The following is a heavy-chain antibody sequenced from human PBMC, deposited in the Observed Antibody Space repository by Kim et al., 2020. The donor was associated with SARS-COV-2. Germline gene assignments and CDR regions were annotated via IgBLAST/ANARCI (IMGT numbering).Heavy chain of an antibody. J-gene: IGHJ4*02. Sequence: GGSLRLSCTASGFTFGDYAMSWFRQAPGKGLEWVGFIRSKAYGGTTEYAASVKGRFTISRDDSKSIAYLQMNSLKTEDTAVYYCTRDSPLRWFDYWGQGTLVTVSS. V-gene: IGHV3-49*03. CDR3: TRDSPLRWFDY. CDR1: GFTFGDYA. D-gene: IGHD4-17*01. CDR2: IRSKAYGGTT.